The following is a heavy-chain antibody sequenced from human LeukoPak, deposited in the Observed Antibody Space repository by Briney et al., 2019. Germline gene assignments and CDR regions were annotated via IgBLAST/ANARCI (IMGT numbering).Heavy chain of an antibody. J-gene: IGHJ4*02. CDR2: ISSSSSTI. D-gene: IGHD5-12*01. V-gene: IGHV3-48*04. CDR3: ARDIVATNFDY. CDR1: GFTFSSYS. Sequence: GGSLRLSCAASGFTFSSYSMNWVRQAPGKGLEWVSYISSSSSTIYYADSVKGRFTISRDNAKNSLYLQMNSLIAEDTAVYYCARDIVATNFDYWGQGTLVTVSS.